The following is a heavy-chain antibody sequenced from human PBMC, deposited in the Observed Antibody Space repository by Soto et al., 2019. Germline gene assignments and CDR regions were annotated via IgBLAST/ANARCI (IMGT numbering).Heavy chain of an antibody. J-gene: IGHJ4*02. Sequence: PGGFLRLSCAASGFTFSSYGMHWVRQAPGKGLEWVAVISYDGSNKYYADSVKGRFTISRDNSKNTLYLQMNSLRAEDTAVYYCAKGGEMATEWGQGTLVTVSS. CDR1: GFTFSSYG. CDR3: AKGGEMATE. V-gene: IGHV3-30*18. CDR2: ISYDGSNK. D-gene: IGHD5-12*01.